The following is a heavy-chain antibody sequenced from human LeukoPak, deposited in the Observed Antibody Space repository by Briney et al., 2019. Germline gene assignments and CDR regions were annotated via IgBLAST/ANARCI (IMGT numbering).Heavy chain of an antibody. Sequence: SETLSLTCTVSGGSISSYYWSWIRQPPGKGLEWIGYIYYSGSTNYNPSLKSRVTISVDTSKNQLSLKLSSVTAADTAVYYCAGTIYYYYGMDVWGQGTTVTVSS. CDR3: AGTIYYYYGMDV. CDR2: IYYSGST. J-gene: IGHJ6*02. V-gene: IGHV4-59*01. CDR1: GGSISSYY. D-gene: IGHD2-2*01.